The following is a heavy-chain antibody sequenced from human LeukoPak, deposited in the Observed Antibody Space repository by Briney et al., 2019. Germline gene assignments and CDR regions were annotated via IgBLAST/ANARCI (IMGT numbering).Heavy chain of an antibody. CDR2: ISGSGGST. J-gene: IGHJ4*02. V-gene: IGHV3-23*01. CDR1: GFTVSTNY. D-gene: IGHD6-19*01. CDR3: AKDRTGIAVAGN. Sequence: GGSLRLSCAASGFTVSTNYMSWVRQAPGKGLEWVSAISGSGGSTYYADSVKGRFTISKDNSKNTLYLQMNSLRAEDTAVYYCAKDRTGIAVAGNWGQGTLVTVSS.